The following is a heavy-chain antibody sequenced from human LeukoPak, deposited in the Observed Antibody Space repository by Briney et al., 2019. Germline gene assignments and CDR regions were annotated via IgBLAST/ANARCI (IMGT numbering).Heavy chain of an antibody. Sequence: GGSLRLSCAASGFTFSSYAMHWVRQAPGKGLEWVAVISYDGSNKSYADSVKGRFTISRDNSKNTLYLQMNSLRAEDTAVYYCARGGYCSGGSCFWSVSNFDYWGQGTLVTVSS. V-gene: IGHV3-30*04. CDR1: GFTFSSYA. CDR3: ARGGYCSGGSCFWSVSNFDY. J-gene: IGHJ4*02. D-gene: IGHD2-15*01. CDR2: ISYDGSNK.